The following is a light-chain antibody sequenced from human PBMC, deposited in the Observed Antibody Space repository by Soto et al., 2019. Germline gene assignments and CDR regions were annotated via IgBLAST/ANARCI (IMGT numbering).Light chain of an antibody. CDR1: QSVGSSY. CDR3: QQYGSSPWT. Sequence: EIVLTQSPGTLSLSQGERATLSCRASQSVGSSYFAWYQQKPAQAPRLLIYGASSRAPGIPDRSSGSGSGTDFTLTISRLEPEDFAVYYCQQYGSSPWTFGQGTKVE. CDR2: GAS. V-gene: IGKV3-20*01. J-gene: IGKJ1*01.